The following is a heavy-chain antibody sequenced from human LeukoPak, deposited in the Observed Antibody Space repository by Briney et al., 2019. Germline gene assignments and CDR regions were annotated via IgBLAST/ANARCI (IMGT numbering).Heavy chain of an antibody. D-gene: IGHD3-22*01. CDR2: ISAYSGNT. V-gene: IGHV1-18*01. CDR3: ARARLNTHYYASSGYSGYFYY. Sequence: SVKVSCKASGYTFTNYGISWVRQAPGPGLKWMGWISAYSGNTNYATKLQGRVAITKDTSPTTAYSHLRSLRSDDQAVQYCARARLNTHYYASSGYSGYFYYWNQGTLVTVSS. CDR1: GYTFTNYG. J-gene: IGHJ4*02.